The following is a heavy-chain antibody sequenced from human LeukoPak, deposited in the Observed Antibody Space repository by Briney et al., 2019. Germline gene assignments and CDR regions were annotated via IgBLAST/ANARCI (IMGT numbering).Heavy chain of an antibody. CDR1: GGSISSGSYY. CDR2: IYTSGST. D-gene: IGHD3-10*01. CDR3: ARSYYSYNFDY. V-gene: IGHV4-61*02. Sequence: PSETLSLTCTVSGGSISSGSYYWSWIRQPAGKGLEWIGRIYTSGSTNYNPSLKSRVTISVDTSKNQFSLKLSSVTAADTAVYYCARSYYSYNFDYWGQGTLVTVSS. J-gene: IGHJ4*02.